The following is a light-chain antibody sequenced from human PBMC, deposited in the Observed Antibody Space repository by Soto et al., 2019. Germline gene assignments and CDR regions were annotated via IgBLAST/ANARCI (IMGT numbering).Light chain of an antibody. Sequence: DIQLTQSPSFLSASLGDRVTITCRASQGISSYLAWYQQKPGNAPKLLIYAASTLQSGVPSRFSGSGSGTEFTLTISSLQPEDFATYYCQQLNNYPFTFGPGTKVDIK. J-gene: IGKJ3*01. CDR2: AAS. CDR3: QQLNNYPFT. CDR1: QGISSY. V-gene: IGKV1-9*01.